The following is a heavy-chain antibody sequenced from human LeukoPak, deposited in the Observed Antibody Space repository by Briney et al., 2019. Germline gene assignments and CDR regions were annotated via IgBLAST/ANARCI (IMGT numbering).Heavy chain of an antibody. J-gene: IGHJ6*02. CDR3: ARDRQLLWFGAPDPNYYYYGMDV. CDR2: IYSGGST. Sequence: LSLTCTVSGGSISSSSYYMSWVRQAPGKGLEWVSVIYSGGSTYYADSVKGRFTISRDNSKNTLYLQMNSLRAEDTAVYYCARDRQLLWFGAPDPNYYYYGMDVWGQGTTVTVSS. D-gene: IGHD3-10*01. CDR1: GGSISSSSYY. V-gene: IGHV3-53*01.